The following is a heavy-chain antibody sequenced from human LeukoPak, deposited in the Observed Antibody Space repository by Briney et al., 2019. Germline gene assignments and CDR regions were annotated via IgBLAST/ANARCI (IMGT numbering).Heavy chain of an antibody. CDR3: ARDRIDRWSGSRQGFDP. V-gene: IGHV4-4*07. J-gene: IGHJ5*02. D-gene: IGHD3-10*01. Sequence: PSETLSLTCTVSGGSISSYYWSWIRQPAGKGLEWIGRIYTSGSTNYNPSLKSRVTMSVDTSKNQFSLKLSSVTAADTAVYYCARDRIDRWSGSRQGFDPWGQGTLVTVSS. CDR2: IYTSGST. CDR1: GGSISSYY.